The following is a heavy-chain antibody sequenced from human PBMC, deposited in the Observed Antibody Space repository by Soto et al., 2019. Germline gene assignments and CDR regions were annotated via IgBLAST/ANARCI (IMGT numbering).Heavy chain of an antibody. CDR2: ISDSSSTI. J-gene: IGHJ4*02. Sequence: TGGSLRLSCAASGFTFNTYNMNWVRQAPGKGLEWVSYISDSSSTIHYADSVKGRFTISRDNAKNSLYLQMNSLRAEDTAVYYYARDDYPYYDDSSGYHFDYWGQGALVTVSS. D-gene: IGHD3-22*01. CDR3: ARDDYPYYDDSSGYHFDY. CDR1: GFTFNTYN. V-gene: IGHV3-48*01.